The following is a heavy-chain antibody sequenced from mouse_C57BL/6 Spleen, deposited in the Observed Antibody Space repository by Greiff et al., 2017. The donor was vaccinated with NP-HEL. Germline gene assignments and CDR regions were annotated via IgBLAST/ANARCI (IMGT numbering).Heavy chain of an antibody. CDR1: GYTFTSYW. D-gene: IGHD1-1*01. CDR2: IYPGSGST. CDR3: ARGTTRVVAFDY. V-gene: IGHV1-55*01. J-gene: IGHJ2*01. Sequence: QVQLQQPGAELVKPGASVKLSCKASGYTFTSYWITWVKQRPGQGLEWIGDIYPGSGSTNYNEKFKSKATLTVDTSSSTAYLQLSSLTSEDSAVYYCARGTTRVVAFDYWGQGTTRTGSS.